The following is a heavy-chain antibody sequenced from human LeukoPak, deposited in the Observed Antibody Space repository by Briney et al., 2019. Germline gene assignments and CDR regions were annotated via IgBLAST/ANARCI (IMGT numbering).Heavy chain of an antibody. V-gene: IGHV3-66*01. CDR3: ARDHWYSGGWYADY. D-gene: IGHD6-19*01. CDR2: IYSGGST. CDR1: GFTVSSNY. Sequence: GGSLRLSCAASGFTVSSNYMSWVRQAPGKGLEWVSVIYSGGSTYYADSVKGRFTISRDNSKNTLYLQMNSLRAEDTAVYYCARDHWYSGGWYADYWSQGTLVTVSS. J-gene: IGHJ4*02.